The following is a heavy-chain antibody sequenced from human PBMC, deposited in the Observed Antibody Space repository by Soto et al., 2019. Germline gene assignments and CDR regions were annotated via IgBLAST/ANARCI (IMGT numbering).Heavy chain of an antibody. CDR1: GYTLTELS. CDR2: FDPEDGET. Sequence: ASVKVSCKVSGYTLTELSMHWVRQAPGKGLEWMGGFDPEDGETIYAQKFQGRVTMTEDSSTDTAYMELSSLRSEDTAVYYCATAYEEDRDCIDAFDIWSQGTMVDVSS. CDR3: ATAYEEDRDCIDAFDI. D-gene: IGHD2-15*01. J-gene: IGHJ3*02. V-gene: IGHV1-24*01.